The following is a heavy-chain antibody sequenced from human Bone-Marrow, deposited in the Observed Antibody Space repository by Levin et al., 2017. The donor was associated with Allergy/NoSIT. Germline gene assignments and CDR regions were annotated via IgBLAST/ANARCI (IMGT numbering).Heavy chain of an antibody. CDR1: GFTFDDYA. V-gene: IGHV3-9*01. CDR3: AKGYCSSTSCYNYSSSKARGDDYYGMDV. J-gene: IGHJ6*02. D-gene: IGHD2-2*02. CDR2: ISWNSGSI. Sequence: SLKISCAASGFTFDDYAMHWVRQAPGKGLEWVSGISWNSGSIGYADSVKGRFTISRDNAKNSLYLQMNSLRAEDTALYYCAKGYCSSTSCYNYSSSKARGDDYYGMDVWGQGTTVTVSS.